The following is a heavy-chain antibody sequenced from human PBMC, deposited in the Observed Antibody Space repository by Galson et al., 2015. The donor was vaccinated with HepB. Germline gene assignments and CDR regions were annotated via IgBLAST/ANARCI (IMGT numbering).Heavy chain of an antibody. CDR2: ISSNGGST. D-gene: IGHD3-10*02. CDR1: GFTFSSYA. V-gene: IGHV3-64D*06. J-gene: IGHJ4*02. Sequence: SLRLSCAASGFTFSSYAMHWVRQAPGKGLEYVSAISSNGGSTYYADSAKGRFTISRDNSKNTLYLQMSSLRAEDTAVYYCVKDLEFEYYVGDRDYWGQGTLVTVSS. CDR3: VKDLEFEYYVGDRDY.